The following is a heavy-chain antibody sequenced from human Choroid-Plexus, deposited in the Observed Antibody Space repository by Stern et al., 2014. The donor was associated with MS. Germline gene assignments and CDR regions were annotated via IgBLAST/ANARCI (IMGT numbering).Heavy chain of an antibody. CDR2: VHHSGRT. V-gene: IGHV4-4*02. Sequence: QVQLQESGPGLVRPSTTLFLTCSVSGDSMSNNNWWSWVRQAPGKGLEWIGEVHHSGRTTHNPSLASRPTISIDKSKKMISLRMDSVTAADTAVYYCARSKDSSSWYGYFDYWGQGTLVTVSS. CDR3: ARSKDSSSWYGYFDY. CDR1: GDSMSNNNW. J-gene: IGHJ4*02. D-gene: IGHD6-13*01.